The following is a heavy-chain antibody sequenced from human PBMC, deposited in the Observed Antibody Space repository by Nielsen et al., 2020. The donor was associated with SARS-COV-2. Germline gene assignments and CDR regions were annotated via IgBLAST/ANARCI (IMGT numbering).Heavy chain of an antibody. V-gene: IGHV4-31*03. CDR1: GGSISSGGYY. J-gene: IGHJ4*02. CDR3: ARARGEYSSSWDYFDY. Sequence: SETLSLTCTVSGGSISSGGYYWSWIRQHPGKGLEWIGYIYYSGSTYYNPSLKSRVTISVDTSKNQFSLKLSSVTAADTAVYYCARARGEYSSSWDYFDYWGQGTLVTVSS. D-gene: IGHD6-13*01. CDR2: IYYSGST.